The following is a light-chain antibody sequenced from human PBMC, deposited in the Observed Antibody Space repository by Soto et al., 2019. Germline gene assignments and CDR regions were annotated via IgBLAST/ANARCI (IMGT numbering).Light chain of an antibody. CDR1: QSLVNSDGNTF. J-gene: IGKJ1*01. V-gene: IGKV2-30*01. CDR2: QIS. CDR3: MQGTHWPWT. Sequence: DVVMTQSPLSLPVTLGQPASISCRSSQSLVNSDGNTFLHWFQQRPGQSPRRLIYQISKRHSGVPDRFSGSGSGTDFTLKISRVEAEDVGIYYCMQGTHWPWTFGQGTKVEIK.